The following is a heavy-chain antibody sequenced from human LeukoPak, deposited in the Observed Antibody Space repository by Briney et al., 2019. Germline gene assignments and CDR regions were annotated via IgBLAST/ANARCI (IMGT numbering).Heavy chain of an antibody. D-gene: IGHD5-18*01. V-gene: IGHV3-74*01. Sequence: GGSLRVSCAASGFTFSSYWMHWVRQAPGKRLVWVSRINTDWSSTSYADSVKGRFTISRDNAKNTLYLQMNSLRAEDRAVYYCARGEDGSCGYDYYFDCRGQGTLVTVSS. CDR3: ARGEDGSCGYDYYFDC. CDR1: GFTFSSYW. CDR2: INTDWSST. J-gene: IGHJ4*02.